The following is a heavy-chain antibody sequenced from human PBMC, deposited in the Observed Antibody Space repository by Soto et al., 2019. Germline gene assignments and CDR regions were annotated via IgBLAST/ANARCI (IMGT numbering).Heavy chain of an antibody. D-gene: IGHD3-3*01. CDR3: AGSSITIFGVVTPRFDY. V-gene: IGHV1-3*01. CDR2: INAGNGNT. Sequence: ASVKVSCKASGYTFTSYAMHWVRQAPGQRLEWMGWINAGNGNTKYSQKFQGRVTITRDTSASTAYMELSSLRSEDTAVYYCAGSSITIFGVVTPRFDYWGQGTLVTVSS. J-gene: IGHJ4*02. CDR1: GYTFTSYA.